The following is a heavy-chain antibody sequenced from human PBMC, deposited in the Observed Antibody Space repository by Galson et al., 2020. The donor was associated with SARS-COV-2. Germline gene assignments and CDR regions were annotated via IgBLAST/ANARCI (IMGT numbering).Heavy chain of an antibody. D-gene: IGHD3-9*01. CDR3: ARYFPFYGMDV. CDR2: IYSGGST. J-gene: IGHJ6*02. CDR1: GFTVSSNY. Sequence: GESLKFSCAASGFTVSSNYMSWVRQAPGKGLEWVSVIYSGGSTYYADSVKGRFTISRDNSKNTLYLQMNSLRAEDTAVYYCARYFPFYGMDVWGQGTTVTVSS. V-gene: IGHV3-66*01.